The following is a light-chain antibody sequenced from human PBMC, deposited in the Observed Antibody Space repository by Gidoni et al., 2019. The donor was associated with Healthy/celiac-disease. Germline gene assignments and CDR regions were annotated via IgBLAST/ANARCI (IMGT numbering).Light chain of an antibody. Sequence: SVLTQPPSVSGAPGQRVTISCPGRSSNIGACYDVHWYQQLPGTAPKLLIYVNSNRPSGVPDRCSGSKSGTSASLAITGLQAEDEADYYCQSYDSSLSGSRVFGGGTKLTVL. CDR3: QSYDSSLSGSRV. J-gene: IGLJ2*01. CDR2: VNS. V-gene: IGLV1-40*01. CDR1: SSNIGACYD.